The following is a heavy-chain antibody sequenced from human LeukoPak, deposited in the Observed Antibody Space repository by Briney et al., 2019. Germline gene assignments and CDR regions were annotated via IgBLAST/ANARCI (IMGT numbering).Heavy chain of an antibody. CDR1: GFTLSSYD. D-gene: IGHD1-26*01. CDR2: MSENGSRT. J-gene: IGHJ4*02. V-gene: IGHV3-74*01. Sequence: GGSLRLSCAASGFTLSSYDVKWARQAPGEGLLWVSRMSENGSRTDNADFVNGRFTISGDNAKNTLYLQMNSLSAEDTAMYYCARSMSGSRELWGQGTLVTVSP. CDR3: ARSMSGSREL.